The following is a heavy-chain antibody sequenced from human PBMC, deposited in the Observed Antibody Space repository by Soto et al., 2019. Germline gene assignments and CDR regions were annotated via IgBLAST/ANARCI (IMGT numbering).Heavy chain of an antibody. D-gene: IGHD2-21*01. CDR3: VKDVWDY. V-gene: IGHV3-23*01. Sequence: GGSLRLSCAASGFTFSGYTMNWVRQAPGKGLEWVAVIGNSGDGTHYADSVKGRFTVSRDNSKNTLYLQMESLRAEDTAVYYCVKDVWDYWGQGVLVTVSS. J-gene: IGHJ4*02. CDR1: GFTFSGYT. CDR2: IGNSGDGT.